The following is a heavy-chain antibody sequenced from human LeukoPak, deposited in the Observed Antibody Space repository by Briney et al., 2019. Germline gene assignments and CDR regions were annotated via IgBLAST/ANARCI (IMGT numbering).Heavy chain of an antibody. J-gene: IGHJ4*02. Sequence: PSETLSLTCAVYGGSFSGYYWSWIRQPPGRGLEWIGEINHSGSTNYNPSLKSRVTISVDTSKNQFSLKLTSVTAADTAVYYCARAPQYSSSWYPGFFDYWGQGTLVTVSS. CDR3: ARAPQYSSSWYPGFFDY. CDR1: GGSFSGYY. V-gene: IGHV4-34*01. D-gene: IGHD6-13*01. CDR2: INHSGST.